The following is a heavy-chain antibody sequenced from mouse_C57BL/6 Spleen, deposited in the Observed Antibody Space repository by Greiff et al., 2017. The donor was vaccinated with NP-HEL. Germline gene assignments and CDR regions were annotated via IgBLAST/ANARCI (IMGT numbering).Heavy chain of an antibody. CDR1: GFNIKDDY. CDR2: IDPENGDT. Sequence: EVQVVESGAELVRPGASVKLSCTASGFNIKDDYMHWVKQRPEQGLEWIGWIDPENGDTEYASKFQGKATITADTSSNTAYLQLSSLTSEDTAVYYCTTGEGYFDVWGTGTTVTVSS. J-gene: IGHJ1*03. V-gene: IGHV14-4*01. CDR3: TTGEGYFDV.